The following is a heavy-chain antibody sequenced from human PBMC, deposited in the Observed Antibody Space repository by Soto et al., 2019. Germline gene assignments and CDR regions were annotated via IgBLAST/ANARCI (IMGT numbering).Heavy chain of an antibody. CDR2: INIDGSST. V-gene: IGHV3-74*01. Sequence: EVQLVESGGGLVQPGGSLRLSCAASGFTFSSYWMHWVRQAPGKGLVWVSRINIDGSSTSYADSVKGRFTISRDNAKNTLYLQMNSLRVKDTAVYYCARGRGYCSGSSCYVDLWGQGTLVTVSS. CDR1: GFTFSSYW. J-gene: IGHJ5*02. CDR3: ARGRGYCSGSSCYVDL. D-gene: IGHD2-15*01.